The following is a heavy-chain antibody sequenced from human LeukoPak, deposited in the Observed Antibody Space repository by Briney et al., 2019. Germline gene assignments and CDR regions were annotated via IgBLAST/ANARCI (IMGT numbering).Heavy chain of an antibody. Sequence: GGSLRLSCAASGFTIITFGFHWVRQAPGKGLEWVSFSSSSSTSMNYADSVKGRFTISRDNAKESLYLQMNSLRVEDSAVYYCARGNDLLTGYSDYWGQGTLVTVSS. CDR2: SSSSSTSM. CDR1: GFTIITFG. CDR3: ARGNDLLTGYSDY. V-gene: IGHV3-21*01. J-gene: IGHJ4*02. D-gene: IGHD3-9*01.